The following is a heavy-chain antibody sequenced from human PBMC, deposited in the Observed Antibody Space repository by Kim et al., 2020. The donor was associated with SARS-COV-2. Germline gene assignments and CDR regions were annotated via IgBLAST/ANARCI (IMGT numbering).Heavy chain of an antibody. V-gene: IGHV3-74*01. J-gene: IGHJ5*02. CDR2: INSDGSST. D-gene: IGHD3-9*01. Sequence: GGSLRLSCAASGFTFSSYWMHWVRQAPGKGLVWVSRINSDGSSTSYADSVKGRFTISRDNAKNTLYLQMNSLRAEDTAVYYCAREGHDILTGYYINWFDPWGQGTLVTVSS. CDR1: GFTFSSYW. CDR3: AREGHDILTGYYINWFDP.